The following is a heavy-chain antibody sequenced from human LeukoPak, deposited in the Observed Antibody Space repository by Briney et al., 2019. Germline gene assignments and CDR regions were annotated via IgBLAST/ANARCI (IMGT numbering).Heavy chain of an antibody. J-gene: IGHJ2*01. CDR1: GYTFTSYD. CDR3: ATKRGYSYGYYGPWYFDL. D-gene: IGHD5-18*01. CDR2: VNPNSGNT. V-gene: IGHV1-8*01. Sequence: ASVKVSCKASGYTFTSYDINWVRQATGQGLEWMGWVNPNSGNTGYAQKFQGRVTMTRNTSISTAYMELSSLRSEDTAVYYCATKRGYSYGYYGPWYFDLWGRGTLVTVSS.